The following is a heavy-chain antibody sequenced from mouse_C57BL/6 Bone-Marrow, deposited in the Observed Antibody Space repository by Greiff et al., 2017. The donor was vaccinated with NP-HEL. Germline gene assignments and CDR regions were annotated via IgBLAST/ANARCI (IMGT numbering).Heavy chain of an antibody. V-gene: IGHV2-5*01. J-gene: IGHJ4*01. Sequence: VQLQQSAPGLVQPSQSLSITCTVSGFSLTSYGVHWVRQSPGKGLEWLGVIWRGGSTDYNAAFMSRLSITKDNSKSQVFFKMNSLQADDTAIYYCAAKLGLYYAMDYWGQGTSVTVSS. CDR1: GFSLTSYG. D-gene: IGHD4-1*01. CDR2: IWRGGST. CDR3: AAKLGLYYAMDY.